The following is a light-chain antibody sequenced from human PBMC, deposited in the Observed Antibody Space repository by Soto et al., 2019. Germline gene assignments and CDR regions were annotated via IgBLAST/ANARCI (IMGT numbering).Light chain of an antibody. CDR2: GTS. CDR1: QSVSIN. CDR3: QQRNSWPLT. J-gene: IGKJ4*01. Sequence: VLTHSPATLSLSPLEIATLSVRASQSVSINLAWFQQKPGQAPRLLIYGTSSRATGIPDRFSGSGSGTDFTLTISSLEPEDFAFYYCQQRNSWPLTFGGGTKVDIK. V-gene: IGKV3-11*01.